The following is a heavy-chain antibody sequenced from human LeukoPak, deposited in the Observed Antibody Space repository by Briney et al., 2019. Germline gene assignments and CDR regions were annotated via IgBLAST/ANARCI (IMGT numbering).Heavy chain of an antibody. V-gene: IGHV3-23*01. Sequence: PGGSLRLSCVASGFTFSSSAMSWVRQAPGKGLEWVSALSGRGTYTYYADSVKGRFTISRDNSNDTLYLQMTDLRDDDTALYYCARGSRFPSFGVVIIRPNPWGQGTLVSVS. CDR2: LSGRGTYT. CDR3: ARGSRFPSFGVVIIRPNP. J-gene: IGHJ5*02. D-gene: IGHD3-3*01. CDR1: GFTFSSSA.